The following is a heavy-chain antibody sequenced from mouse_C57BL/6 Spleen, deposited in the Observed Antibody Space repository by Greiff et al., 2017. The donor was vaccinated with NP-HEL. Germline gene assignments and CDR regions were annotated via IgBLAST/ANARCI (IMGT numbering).Heavy chain of an antibody. J-gene: IGHJ3*01. CDR2: INPNNGGT. CDR1: GYTFTDYY. CDR3: ARGVYDYGFAY. V-gene: IGHV1-26*01. Sequence: EVQLQQSGPELVKPGASVKISCKASGYTFTDYYMNWVKQSHGKSLEWIGDINPNNGGTSYNQKFKGKATLTVDKSSSTAYMELRSLTSEDSAVYDCARGVYDYGFAYWGQGTLVTVSA. D-gene: IGHD2-4*01.